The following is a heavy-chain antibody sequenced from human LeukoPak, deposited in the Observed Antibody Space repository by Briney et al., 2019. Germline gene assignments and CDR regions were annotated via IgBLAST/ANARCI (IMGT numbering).Heavy chain of an antibody. V-gene: IGHV3-23*01. CDR2: IGGSGDGT. Sequence: GGSLRLSCTASGFTFSSYALSWVRRAPGKGLDWVSGIGGSGDGTYFADSVKGRFTISRDDSKNTLYLQMNSLRAEDTAVYYCAKEEGLWFGESYIDYWGQGTLVTVSS. CDR3: AKEEGLWFGESYIDY. D-gene: IGHD3-10*01. CDR1: GFTFSSYA. J-gene: IGHJ4*02.